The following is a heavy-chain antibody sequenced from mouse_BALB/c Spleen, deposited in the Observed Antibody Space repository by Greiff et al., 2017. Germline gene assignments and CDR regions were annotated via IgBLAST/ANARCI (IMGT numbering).Heavy chain of an antibody. V-gene: IGHV1-5*01. Sequence: EVHLVESGTVLARPGASVKMSCKASGYTFTSYWMHWVKQRPGQGLEWIGAIYPGNSDTSYNQKFKGKAKLTAVTSTSTAYMELSSLTNEDSAVYYCTRYYGNYYAMDYWGQGTSVTVSS. D-gene: IGHD2-1*01. J-gene: IGHJ4*01. CDR2: IYPGNSDT. CDR1: GYTFTSYW. CDR3: TRYYGNYYAMDY.